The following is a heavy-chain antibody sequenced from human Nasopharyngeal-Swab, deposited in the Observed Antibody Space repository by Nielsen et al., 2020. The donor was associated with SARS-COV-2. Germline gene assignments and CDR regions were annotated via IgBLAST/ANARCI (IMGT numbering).Heavy chain of an antibody. J-gene: IGHJ6*03. Sequence: SVKVSCKASGGTFSSYAISWVRQAPGQGLEWIGGIIPIFGTANYAQKFQGRVTITADESTSTAYMELSSLRSEDTAVYYCARGSETHDYSNYVFNVYYYYMDVWGKGTTVTVSS. D-gene: IGHD4-11*01. CDR1: GGTFSSYA. V-gene: IGHV1-69*13. CDR3: ARGSETHDYSNYVFNVYYYYMDV. CDR2: IIPIFGTA.